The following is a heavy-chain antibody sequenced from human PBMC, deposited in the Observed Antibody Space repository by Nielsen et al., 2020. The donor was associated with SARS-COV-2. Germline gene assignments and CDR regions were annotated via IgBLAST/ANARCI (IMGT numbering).Heavy chain of an antibody. Sequence: WIRQPPGKGLEWVSVIYSGGSTYYADSVKGRFTISRDNSKNTLYLQMNSLRAEDTAVYYCARDFIISSWPFYYHYGMDVWGQGTTVTVSS. CDR2: IYSGGST. J-gene: IGHJ6*02. CDR3: ARDFIISSWPFYYHYGMDV. D-gene: IGHD6-13*01. V-gene: IGHV3-66*01.